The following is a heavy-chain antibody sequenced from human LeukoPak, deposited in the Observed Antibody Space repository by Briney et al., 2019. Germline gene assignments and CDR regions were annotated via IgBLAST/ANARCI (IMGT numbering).Heavy chain of an antibody. Sequence: PGGSLRLSCAASGFTFSIYWMSWVRQAPGKGLEWVANINQDGSEKYYVDSVKGRFTISRDNAKNSLYLQMNSLRAEDMALYYCAKDIGYYYDSSGYLDYWGQGTLVTVSS. V-gene: IGHV3-7*03. J-gene: IGHJ4*02. CDR2: INQDGSEK. CDR3: AKDIGYYYDSSGYLDY. D-gene: IGHD3-22*01. CDR1: GFTFSIYW.